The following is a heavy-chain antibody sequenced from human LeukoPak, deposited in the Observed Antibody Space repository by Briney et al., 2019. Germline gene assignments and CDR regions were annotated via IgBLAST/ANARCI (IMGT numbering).Heavy chain of an antibody. Sequence: ASVKVSCKASGYTFNSFHIHWVRQAPGQGLEWMGLIKPDVNRTSYPQKFQGRVTVTRDMSTSTVYMELHSLISDDTAVYYCARPGRGSSHFGSWGQGTLVTVSS. CDR2: IKPDVNRT. V-gene: IGHV1-46*02. CDR3: ARPGRGSSHFGS. J-gene: IGHJ4*02. D-gene: IGHD6-13*01. CDR1: GYTFNSFH.